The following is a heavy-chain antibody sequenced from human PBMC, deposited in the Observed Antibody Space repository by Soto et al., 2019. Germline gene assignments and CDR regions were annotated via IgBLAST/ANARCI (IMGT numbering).Heavy chain of an antibody. CDR3: AREAVAGTAEYFQH. J-gene: IGHJ1*01. Sequence: GASAKVSSKASCYTFTSYYMYLVRQAPGQGLEWMGIINPSGGSTSYAQKFQGRVTMTRDTSTSTVYMELSSLRSEDTAVYYCAREAVAGTAEYFQHWGQGTLVTVSS. V-gene: IGHV1-46*01. CDR1: CYTFTSYY. D-gene: IGHD6-19*01. CDR2: INPSGGST.